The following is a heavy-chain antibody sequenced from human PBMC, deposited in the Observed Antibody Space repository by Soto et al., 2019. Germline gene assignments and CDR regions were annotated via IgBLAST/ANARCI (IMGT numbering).Heavy chain of an antibody. CDR3: TTGVGATISYFCDP. J-gene: IGHJ5*02. CDR2: IKSKVDSGTT. CDR1: GFTFSNAW. Sequence: EVQLVESGGGLVNPGGSLRLSCAASGFTFSNAWMTWVRQAPGKGLEWVGRIKSKVDSGTTDYAAPVKGRFTISRDDSENTLLLQMNSLKSEDTALYYCTTGVGATISYFCDPLGQGTLVTVSS. D-gene: IGHD1-26*01. V-gene: IGHV3-15*01.